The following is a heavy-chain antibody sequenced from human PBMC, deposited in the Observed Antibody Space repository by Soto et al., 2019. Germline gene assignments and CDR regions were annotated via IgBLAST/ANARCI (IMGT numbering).Heavy chain of an antibody. CDR2: IYWDDDK. CDR3: AXXXAXXGLFDY. J-gene: IGHJ4*02. CDR1: GFSLSTSGVG. V-gene: IGHV2-5*02. D-gene: IGHD6-13*01. Sequence: QITLKESGPTLVKPTQTLTLTCTFSGFSLSTSGVGVGWIRXXXXKALEWLALIYWDDDKRYSPSLKSRLTXXXXXXXXXXXXXXXXXXXXXXXXXXCAXXXAXXGLFDYWGQGTLVTVSS.